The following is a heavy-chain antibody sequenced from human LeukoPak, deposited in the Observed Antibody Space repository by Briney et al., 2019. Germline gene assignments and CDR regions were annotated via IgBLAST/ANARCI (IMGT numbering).Heavy chain of an antibody. V-gene: IGHV4-30-2*01. CDR2: IYHSGST. CDR3: ARTAPRRKIVVVPAANLNWFDP. D-gene: IGHD2-2*01. CDR1: GGSISSGGYY. J-gene: IGHJ5*02. Sequence: SQTLSLTCTVSGGSISSGGYYWSWIRQPPGKGLEWIGYIYHSGSTYYNPSLKSRVTISVDRSKNQFSLKLSSVTAADTAVYYCARTAPRRKIVVVPAANLNWFDPWGQGTLVTVSS.